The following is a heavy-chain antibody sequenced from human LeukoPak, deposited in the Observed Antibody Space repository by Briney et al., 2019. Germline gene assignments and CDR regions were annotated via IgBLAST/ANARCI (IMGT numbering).Heavy chain of an antibody. D-gene: IGHD6-13*01. CDR3: ARDYSSSWFFSPPGYYYYMDV. V-gene: IGHV1-69*05. CDR1: GGTFSSYA. CDR2: IIPIFGTA. J-gene: IGHJ6*03. Sequence: GASVKVSCKASGGTFSSYAISWVRQAPGQGLEWMGGIIPIFGTANYAQKLQGRVTMTTDTSTSTAYMELRSLRSDDTAVYYCARDYSSSWFFSPPGYYYYMDVWGKGTTVTISS.